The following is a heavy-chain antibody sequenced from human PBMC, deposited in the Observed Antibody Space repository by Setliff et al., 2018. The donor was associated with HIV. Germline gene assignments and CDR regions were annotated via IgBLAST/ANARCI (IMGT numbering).Heavy chain of an antibody. Sequence: KTSETLSLTCTVSGDSIGFSGYFWSWIRQHPGKGLEWIGYIYYSGSTFYNPSLKSRATISIDTSKNQFFLKLKSVTVADTAVYYCAREPDKIAAADYWGQGTLVTVS. J-gene: IGHJ4*02. CDR1: GDSIGFSGYF. CDR2: IYYSGST. CDR3: AREPDKIAAADY. V-gene: IGHV4-31*03. D-gene: IGHD6-13*01.